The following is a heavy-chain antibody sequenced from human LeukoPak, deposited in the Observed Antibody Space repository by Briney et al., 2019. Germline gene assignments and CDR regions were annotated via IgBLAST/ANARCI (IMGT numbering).Heavy chain of an antibody. CDR2: INHSGST. J-gene: IGHJ4*02. Sequence: SETLSLTCAVYGGSFSGYYWSWIRQPPGKGLEWIGEINHSGSTNYNPSLKSRVTISVDTSKNQFSLKLSSVTAADTAVYYCARGGIAAARALDYWGQGTLVTVSS. CDR1: GGSFSGYY. CDR3: ARGGIAAARALDY. V-gene: IGHV4-34*01. D-gene: IGHD6-13*01.